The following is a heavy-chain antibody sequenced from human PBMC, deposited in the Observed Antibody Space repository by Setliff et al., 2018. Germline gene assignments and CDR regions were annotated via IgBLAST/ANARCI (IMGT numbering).Heavy chain of an antibody. D-gene: IGHD3-3*01. Sequence: LETLSLTCTVSGGSISSSSYYWGWIRQPPGKGLEWLGEINHSGSTNYHPSLKSRVTISVDTSKNQFSLKLSSVTAADTAVYYCARVDNFWSGPIDYWGQGTLVTVSS. CDR1: GGSISSSSYY. CDR2: INHSGST. J-gene: IGHJ4*02. CDR3: ARVDNFWSGPIDY. V-gene: IGHV4-39*07.